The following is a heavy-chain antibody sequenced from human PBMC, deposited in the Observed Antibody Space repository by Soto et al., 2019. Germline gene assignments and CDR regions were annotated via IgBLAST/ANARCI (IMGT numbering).Heavy chain of an antibody. V-gene: IGHV4-4*07. D-gene: IGHD3-3*01. CDR1: DGSISTYF. J-gene: IGHJ4*02. CDR3: ARGGQDFWSGPFDY. Sequence: PSDTLSLTCTVSDGSISTYFCNWIRQPAGKGLEWIGRTDNSGNTNYNPSHKRRVTMSEDTSRNQFSLKLNSVTAADTAVYYCARGGQDFWSGPFDYWGQGALVTVSS. CDR2: TDNSGNT.